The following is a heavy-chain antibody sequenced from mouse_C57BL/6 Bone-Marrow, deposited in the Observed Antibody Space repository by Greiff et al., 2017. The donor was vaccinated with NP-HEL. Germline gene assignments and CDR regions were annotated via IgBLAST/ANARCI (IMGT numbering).Heavy chain of an antibody. CDR3: ARPLLLRYQAMDY. V-gene: IGHV1-72*01. CDR1: GYTFTSYW. Sequence: QVQLKQPGAELVKPGASVKLSCKASGYTFTSYWMHWVKQRPGRGLEWIGRIDPDSGGTKYNEKFQSKATLTVDKPSSTAYMQLSSLTSEDSAVYYCARPLLLRYQAMDYWGQGTSVTVSS. CDR2: IDPDSGGT. D-gene: IGHD1-1*01. J-gene: IGHJ4*01.